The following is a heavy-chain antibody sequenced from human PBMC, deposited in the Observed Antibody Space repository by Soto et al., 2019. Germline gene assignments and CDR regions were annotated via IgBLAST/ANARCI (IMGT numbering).Heavy chain of an antibody. J-gene: IGHJ4*02. CDR2: ISYDGSNK. CDR3: AKDGTSYDSSGFDY. Sequence: PGGSLRLSCAASGFTFSSYGMHWVRQAPGKGLEWVAVISYDGSNKYYADFVKGRFTISRDNSKNTLYLQMNSLRAEDTAVYYCAKDGTSYDSSGFDYWGQGTLVTVSS. V-gene: IGHV3-30*18. CDR1: GFTFSSYG. D-gene: IGHD3-22*01.